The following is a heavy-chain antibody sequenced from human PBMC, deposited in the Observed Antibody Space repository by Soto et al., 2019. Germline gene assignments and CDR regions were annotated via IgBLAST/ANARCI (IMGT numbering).Heavy chain of an antibody. D-gene: IGHD3-3*01. CDR3: AREQGPFWSGYPPYYYYGMDV. V-gene: IGHV1-2*02. CDR2: INPNSGGT. CDR1: GYTFTGYY. Sequence: QVHLVQSGAEVKKPGASVKVSCKASGYTFTGYYMHWVRQAPGQGLEWMGWINPNSGGTNYAQKFQGRVTMTRDTSISTAHMELSRLRSDDTAVYYCAREQGPFWSGYPPYYYYGMDVWGQGTTVTVSS. J-gene: IGHJ6*02.